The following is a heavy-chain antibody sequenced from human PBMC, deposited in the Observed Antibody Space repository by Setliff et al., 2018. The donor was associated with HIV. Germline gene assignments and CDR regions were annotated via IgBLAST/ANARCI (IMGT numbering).Heavy chain of an antibody. CDR3: AKVFVFGVDAFDI. Sequence: PGGSLRLSCAASGFSFSIYEMNWVRQAPGKGLEWVSTIGAVGGPTHYAESVKGRFTISKDNSKNTLYLQMSSLRDEDTAVYYCAKVFVFGVDAFDIWGQGTMVTVSS. CDR2: IGAVGGPT. CDR1: GFSFSIYE. J-gene: IGHJ3*02. D-gene: IGHD3-10*02. V-gene: IGHV3-23*01.